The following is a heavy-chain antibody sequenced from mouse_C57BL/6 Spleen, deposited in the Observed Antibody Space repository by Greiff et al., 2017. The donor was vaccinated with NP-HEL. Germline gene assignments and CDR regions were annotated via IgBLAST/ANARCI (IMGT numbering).Heavy chain of an antibody. Sequence: VQLQQSGAELVRPGASVTLSCKASGYTFTDYEMHWVKQTPVHGLEWIGAIDPETGGTAYNQKFKGKAILTADKSSSTAYMELRSLTSEDSAVYYCTRGATVVAHYYYFDVWGTGTTVTVSS. CDR1: GYTFTDYE. CDR2: IDPETGGT. J-gene: IGHJ1*03. V-gene: IGHV1-15*01. CDR3: TRGATVVAHYYYFDV. D-gene: IGHD1-1*01.